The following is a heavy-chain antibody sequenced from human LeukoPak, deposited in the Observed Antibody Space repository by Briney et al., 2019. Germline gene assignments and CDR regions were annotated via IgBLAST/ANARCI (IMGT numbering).Heavy chain of an antibody. CDR3: ARDSRVTTVVIRRYFDY. J-gene: IGHJ4*02. V-gene: IGHV1-46*01. CDR1: GYTFTSYY. D-gene: IGHD4-23*01. CDR2: INPSGGST. Sequence: ASVKVSCKASGYTFTSYYMHWMRQAPGQGLEWMGIINPSGGSTSYAQKFQGRVTMTRDTSTSTVYMELSSLRSEDTAVYYCARDSRVTTVVIRRYFDYWGQGTLVTVSS.